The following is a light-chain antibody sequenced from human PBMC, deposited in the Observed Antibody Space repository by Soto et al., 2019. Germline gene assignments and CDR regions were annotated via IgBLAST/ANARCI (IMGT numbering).Light chain of an antibody. V-gene: IGKV3-15*01. CDR1: QSVSST. CDR2: GAS. CDR3: QQYSTWPLT. Sequence: EVVMTQSPATLSVSPGERATLSCRASQSVSSTLAWYQQKPGQAPRLLIYGASTRASGIPARFSGSGSGTEFTLTISSLTAEDFAVYYCQQYSTWPLTFGGGTKVEIK. J-gene: IGKJ4*01.